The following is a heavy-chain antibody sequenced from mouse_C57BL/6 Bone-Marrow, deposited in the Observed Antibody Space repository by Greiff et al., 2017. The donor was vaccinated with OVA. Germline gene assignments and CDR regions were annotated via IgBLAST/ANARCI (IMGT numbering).Heavy chain of an antibody. D-gene: IGHD2-12*01. CDR1: GYTFTDYY. CDR2: IYPGSGNT. CDR3: ARDSPYWYFDV. V-gene: IGHV1-76*01. Sequence: VKLMESGAELVRPGASVKLSCKASGYTFTDYYINWVKQRPGQGLEWIARIYPGSGNTYYNEKFKGKATLTAEKSSSTAYMQLSSLTSEDSAVYFCARDSPYWYFDVWGTGTTVTVSS. J-gene: IGHJ1*03.